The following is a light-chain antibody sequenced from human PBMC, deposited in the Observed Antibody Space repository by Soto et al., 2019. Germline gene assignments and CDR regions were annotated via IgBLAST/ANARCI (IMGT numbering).Light chain of an antibody. CDR2: DNN. CDR3: GTWDSSLSAVV. Sequence: QTVVTQPPSVSAAPGQKVTISCSGSSSNIGKSYVSWYHHLPGIAPKLLIYDNNKRPSGIPDRFSGSKSGTSATLGITGLQTGDEADYYCGTWDSSLSAVVFGGGTKLTVL. CDR1: SSNIGKSY. V-gene: IGLV1-51*01. J-gene: IGLJ2*01.